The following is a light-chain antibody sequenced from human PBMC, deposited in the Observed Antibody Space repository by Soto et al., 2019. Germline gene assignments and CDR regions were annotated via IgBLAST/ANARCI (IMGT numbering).Light chain of an antibody. CDR1: QTISSH. V-gene: IGKV1-39*01. Sequence: DIQMTQSPSSLSASVGDRVTITCRASQTISSHLNWYQQKPGKAPKFLIYGVSSLQSGVPSRFSGSGFGTDFTLTISSRQPEDFATYYFQQSYSTPPAFGQGTRVEI. CDR3: QQSYSTPPA. CDR2: GVS. J-gene: IGKJ1*01.